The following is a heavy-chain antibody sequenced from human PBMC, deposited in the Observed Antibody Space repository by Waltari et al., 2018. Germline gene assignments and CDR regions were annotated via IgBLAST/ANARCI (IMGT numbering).Heavy chain of an antibody. CDR2: IYTSGST. V-gene: IGHV4-61*02. CDR1: GGSISRGSYH. Sequence: QVQLQESGPGLVKPSQTLSLTCTVSGGSISRGSYHWSWLRQPAGKGLEWIGRIYTSGSTNYNPSLKSRVTISVDTSKNQFSLKLSSVTAADTAVYYCARLLAAAGTNYYYYMDVWGKGTTVTVSS. D-gene: IGHD6-13*01. CDR3: ARLLAAAGTNYYYYMDV. J-gene: IGHJ6*03.